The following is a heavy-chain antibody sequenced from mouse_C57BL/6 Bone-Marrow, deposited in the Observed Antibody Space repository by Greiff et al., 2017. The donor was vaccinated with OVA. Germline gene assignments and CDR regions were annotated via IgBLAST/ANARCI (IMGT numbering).Heavy chain of an antibody. CDR3: ARGAYYGSSYRYFDV. Sequence: EVKVVESGGDLVKPGGSLKLSCAASGFTFSSYGMSWVRQTPDQRLEWVATISSGGSYTYYPDSVKGRFTISRANAKNTLYLQMSSLKSEDTAMYYCARGAYYGSSYRYFDVWGTGTTVTVSS. CDR2: ISSGGSYT. J-gene: IGHJ1*03. D-gene: IGHD1-1*01. V-gene: IGHV5-6*01. CDR1: GFTFSSYG.